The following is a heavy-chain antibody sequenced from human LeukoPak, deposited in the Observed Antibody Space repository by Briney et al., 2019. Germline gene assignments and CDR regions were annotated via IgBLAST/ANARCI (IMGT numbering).Heavy chain of an antibody. CDR3: CRAYCSSTRWYLLGARPGARYYGMDV. CDR2: IYYSGST. J-gene: IGHJ6*02. CDR1: GGSISSGDYY. V-gene: IGHV4-30-4*01. D-gene: IGHD2-2*01. Sequence: SETLSLTCTVSGGSISSGDYYWSWIRQPPGKGLEWIGYIYYSGSTYYNPSLKSRVTISVDTSKNQFSLKLSSVTAADTAVYYRCRAYCSSTRWYLLGARPGARYYGMDVWGQGTTVTVSS.